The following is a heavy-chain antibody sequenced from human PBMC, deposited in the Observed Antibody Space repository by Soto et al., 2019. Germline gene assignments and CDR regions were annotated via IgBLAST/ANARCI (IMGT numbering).Heavy chain of an antibody. J-gene: IGHJ4*02. Sequence: GGSLRLSCTASGFSFSSYGMHWVRQAPGKGLEWVAVIWSDGSKKYYADSVKGRFTISRDNSKNTLYLQMNSLRAEDTALYYCAKDVSRMAADDYFDYWGQGTLVTVSS. V-gene: IGHV3-30*02. CDR3: AKDVSRMAADDYFDY. CDR2: IWSDGSKK. D-gene: IGHD6-13*01. CDR1: GFSFSSYG.